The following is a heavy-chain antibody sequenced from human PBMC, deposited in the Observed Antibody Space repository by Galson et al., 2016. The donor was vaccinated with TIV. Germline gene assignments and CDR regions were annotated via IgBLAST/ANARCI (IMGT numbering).Heavy chain of an antibody. Sequence: SVKVSCKASGGTFSTYAVNWVRQAPGQGLEWIGRIIPIFGIINYSQNFQGRVTLTADESTSTFYMDLTSLRSDDTAVYYCARTYDTIHYQFYFEFWGQGTLVTVAS. CDR3: ARTYDTIHYQFYFEF. CDR2: IIPIFGII. D-gene: IGHD3-22*01. J-gene: IGHJ4*02. CDR1: GGTFSTYA. V-gene: IGHV1-69*13.